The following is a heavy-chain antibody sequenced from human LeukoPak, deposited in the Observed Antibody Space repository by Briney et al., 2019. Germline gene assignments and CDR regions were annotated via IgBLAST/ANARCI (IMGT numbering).Heavy chain of an antibody. V-gene: IGHV3-43*02. CDR3: AKDMISSGSPTVGMDV. CDR1: GFTFDDYA. CDR2: ISGDGGST. J-gene: IGHJ6*02. Sequence: GGSLRLSCAASGFTFDDYAMHWVRQAPGKGLEWVSVISGDGGSTYYAESVKGRFTISRDNSKNSLYLQMNSLRTEDTALYYCAKDMISSGSPTVGMDVWGQGTTVTVSS. D-gene: IGHD2-15*01.